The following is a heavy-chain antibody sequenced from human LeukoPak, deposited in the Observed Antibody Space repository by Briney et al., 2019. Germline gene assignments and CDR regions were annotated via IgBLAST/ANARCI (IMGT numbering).Heavy chain of an antibody. J-gene: IGHJ6*03. CDR3: ARGVKDGAIGVYYMDV. Sequence: SETLSLTCTVSGGPISSYYWSWIRQPAGKGLEWIGRIYTSGSTNYNPSLKSRVTMSVDTSKNQFSLKLSSVTAADTAVYYCARGVKDGAIGVYYMDVWGKGTTVTVSS. V-gene: IGHV4-4*07. CDR2: IYTSGST. D-gene: IGHD1-26*01. CDR1: GGPISSYY.